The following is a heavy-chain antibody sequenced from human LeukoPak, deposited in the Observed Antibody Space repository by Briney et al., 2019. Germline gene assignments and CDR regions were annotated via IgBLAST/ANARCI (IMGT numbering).Heavy chain of an antibody. CDR1: GGSISSSSYY. CDR2: TNYSGST. D-gene: IGHD2-2*02. V-gene: IGHV4-39*07. J-gene: IGHJ5*02. CDR3: ARDHRVVPAAIDWFDP. Sequence: SETLSLTCTVSGGSISSSSYYWGWIRQPPGKGLEWIGSTNYSGSTYYNPSLKSRVTITVDMSKSQFSLKLSSVTAADTAVYYCARDHRVVPAAIDWFDPWGQGTLVTVSS.